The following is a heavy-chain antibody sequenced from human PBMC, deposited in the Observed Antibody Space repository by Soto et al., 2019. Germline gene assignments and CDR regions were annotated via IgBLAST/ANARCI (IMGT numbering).Heavy chain of an antibody. D-gene: IGHD5-12*01. CDR3: AADRGYSGYDYGI. CDR1: GFTFTSSA. V-gene: IGHV1-58*02. CDR2: IVVGSGNT. Sequence: SVKVSCKSPGFTFTSSAMQWVRQARGQRLEWIGWIVVGSGNTNYAQKFQERVTITRDMSTSTAYMELSSLRSEDTAVYYCAADRGYSGYDYGIWGQGTLVTVSS. J-gene: IGHJ4*02.